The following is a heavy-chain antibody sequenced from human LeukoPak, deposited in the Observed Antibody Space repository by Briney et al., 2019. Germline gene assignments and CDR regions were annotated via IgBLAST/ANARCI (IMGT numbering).Heavy chain of an antibody. CDR1: GGSISSSSYY. J-gene: IGHJ5*02. CDR2: IYYSGST. D-gene: IGHD3-10*02. Sequence: SETLSLTCTVSGGSISSSSYYWGWIRQPPGKGLEWIGSIYYSGSTYYNPSLKSRVTISVDTSKNQFSLKLSSVTAADTAVYYCARHSIPKRTMSGFDPWGQGTLVTVSS. V-gene: IGHV4-39*01. CDR3: ARHSIPKRTMSGFDP.